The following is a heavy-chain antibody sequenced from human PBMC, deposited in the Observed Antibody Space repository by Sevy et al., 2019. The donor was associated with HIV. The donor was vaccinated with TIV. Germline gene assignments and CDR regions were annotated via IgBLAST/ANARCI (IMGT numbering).Heavy chain of an antibody. CDR3: AKLYDILTGHDFGFDY. V-gene: IGHV3-11*01. D-gene: IGHD3-9*01. CDR2: MSSSGYTI. J-gene: IGHJ4*02. CDR1: GFTFSDYF. Sequence: GGSLRLSRAASGFTFSDYFMSWIRQAPGKGLEWVSYMSSSGYTIYYADSVKGRFTISRDNAKNSLYLQMNSLRAEDTAVYYCAKLYDILTGHDFGFDYWGQGALVTVSS.